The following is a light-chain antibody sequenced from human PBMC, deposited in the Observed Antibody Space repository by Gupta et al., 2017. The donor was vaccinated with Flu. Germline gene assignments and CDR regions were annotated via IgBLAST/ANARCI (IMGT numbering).Light chain of an antibody. CDR1: QNIKNY. Sequence: DTQMTQSPSSLSASVGARVTISCQASQNIKNYLNWYLQKPGEAPKLLIYDASSLERGIPSRFSGSGSGTSFTLSISRLQPEDTGVYCCQQEEYLPHTFGQGTKLEIK. J-gene: IGKJ2*01. V-gene: IGKV1-33*01. CDR3: QQEEYLPHT. CDR2: DAS.